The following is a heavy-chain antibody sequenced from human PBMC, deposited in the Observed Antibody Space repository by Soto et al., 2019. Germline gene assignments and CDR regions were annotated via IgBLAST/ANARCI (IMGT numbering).Heavy chain of an antibody. D-gene: IGHD6-19*01. V-gene: IGHV3-30*18. CDR2: ISYDGSNK. Sequence: QVQLVESGGGVVQPGRSLRLSCAASGFTFGSYGMHWVRQAPGKGLEWVAVISYDGSNKYYADSVKGRFTISRDNSKNTLYLQMNSLRAEDTAVYYCAKDHSSGWQNFDYWGQGTLVTVSS. CDR3: AKDHSSGWQNFDY. CDR1: GFTFGSYG. J-gene: IGHJ4*02.